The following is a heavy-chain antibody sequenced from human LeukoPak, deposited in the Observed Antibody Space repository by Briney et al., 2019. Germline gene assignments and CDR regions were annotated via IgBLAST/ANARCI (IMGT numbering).Heavy chain of an antibody. CDR2: IYHSGST. V-gene: IGHV4-38-2*02. CDR1: GYSITSGYY. D-gene: IGHD6-19*01. CDR3: ARFKRADGWSYFDY. Sequence: PSETLSLTCTVSGYSITSGYYWGWIRQPPGKGLEWIGSIYHSGSTFYNPSLKSRVTISVDPSKSQFSLKLNSVTAADTAVYYCARFKRADGWSYFDYWGQGTLVTVSS. J-gene: IGHJ4*02.